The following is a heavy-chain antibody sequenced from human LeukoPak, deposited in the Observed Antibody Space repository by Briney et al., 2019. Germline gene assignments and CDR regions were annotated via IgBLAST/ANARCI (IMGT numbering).Heavy chain of an antibody. Sequence: SETLSLTCAVYGGSFSGYYWGWIRQPPGKGLEWSGRIYYSGSTYYNPYLKSRVTISVDTSKNQFSLRLSSVTAADTAVYYCARVGYAGTWYKPWFDYWGQGTLVTVSS. CDR1: GGSFSGYY. V-gene: IGHV4-34*01. CDR3: ARVGYAGTWYKPWFDY. D-gene: IGHD6-13*01. J-gene: IGHJ4*02. CDR2: IYYSGST.